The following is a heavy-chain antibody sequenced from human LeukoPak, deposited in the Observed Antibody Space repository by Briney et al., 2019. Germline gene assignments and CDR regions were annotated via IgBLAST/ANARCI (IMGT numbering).Heavy chain of an antibody. CDR2: INHSGST. CDR1: GGSINSYY. D-gene: IGHD2-21*02. Sequence: SETLSLTCTVSGGSINSYYWSWIRQPPGKGLEWIGEINHSGSTNYNPSLKSRVTISVDTSKNQFSLKLSSVTAADTAVYYCANSYYCGGDCYSSDWGRGTLVTVSS. CDR3: ANSYYCGGDCYSSD. J-gene: IGHJ1*01. V-gene: IGHV4-34*01.